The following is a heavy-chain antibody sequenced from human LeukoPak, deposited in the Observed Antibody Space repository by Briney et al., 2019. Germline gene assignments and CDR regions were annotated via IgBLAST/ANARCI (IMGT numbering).Heavy chain of an antibody. V-gene: IGHV1-8*02. Sequence: ASVKVSCKASGYTFTGYYMHWVRQASGQGLEWMGWMNPNSGNTGYAQKFQGRVTMTRNTSISTAYMELSSLRSEDTAVYYCARGRGGYPYYYYYYMDVWGKGTTVTISS. CDR2: MNPNSGNT. CDR3: ARGRGGYPYYYYYYMDV. CDR1: GYTFTGYY. D-gene: IGHD5-18*01. J-gene: IGHJ6*03.